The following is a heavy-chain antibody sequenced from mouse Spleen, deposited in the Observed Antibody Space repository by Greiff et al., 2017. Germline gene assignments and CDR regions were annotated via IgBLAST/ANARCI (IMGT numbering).Heavy chain of an antibody. CDR3: AKNPPLGRGWYFDV. J-gene: IGHJ1*01. V-gene: IGHV2-5*01. D-gene: IGHD4-1*01. Sequence: VQLQQSGPGLVQPSQSLSITCTVSGFSLTSYGVHWVRQSPGKGLEWLGVIWRGGSTDYNAAFMSRLSITKDNSKSQVFFKMNSLQADDTAIYYCAKNPPLGRGWYFDVWGAGTTVTVSS. CDR2: IWRGGST. CDR1: GFSLTSYG.